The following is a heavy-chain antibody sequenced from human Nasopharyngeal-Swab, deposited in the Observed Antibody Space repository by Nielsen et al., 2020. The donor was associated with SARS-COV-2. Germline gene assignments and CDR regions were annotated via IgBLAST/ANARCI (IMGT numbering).Heavy chain of an antibody. V-gene: IGHV3-43*01. Sequence: GESLKISCAASGFSFDDYTMHWVRQAQGKGLEWVSLISWDGGNTYYADSVRGRFTISRDNSKNSLYLQMNSLGTEDTALYYCAKDSYSSGWIDYWGQGTLVTVSS. CDR1: GFSFDDYT. CDR3: AKDSYSSGWIDY. D-gene: IGHD6-19*01. J-gene: IGHJ4*02. CDR2: ISWDGGNT.